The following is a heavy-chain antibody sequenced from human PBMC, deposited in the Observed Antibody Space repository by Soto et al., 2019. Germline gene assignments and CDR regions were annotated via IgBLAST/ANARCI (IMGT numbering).Heavy chain of an antibody. V-gene: IGHV4-31*03. J-gene: IGHJ3*02. CDR1: GGSISSGGYY. D-gene: IGHD1-26*01. CDR3: AREISVGGSYSSDAFDI. CDR2: IYYSGST. Sequence: SETLSLTCTVSGGSISSGGYYWSWIRQHPGKGLEWIGYIYYSGSTYYNPSLKSRVTISVDTSKNQFSLKLSSVTAADTAVYYCAREISVGGSYSSDAFDIWGQGTMVTVSS.